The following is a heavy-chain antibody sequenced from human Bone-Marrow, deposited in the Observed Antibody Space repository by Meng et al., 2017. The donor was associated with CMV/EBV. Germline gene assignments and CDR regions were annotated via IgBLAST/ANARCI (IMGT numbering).Heavy chain of an antibody. CDR3: ASSYSSSSSNWFDP. D-gene: IGHD6-6*01. V-gene: IGHV4-39*07. J-gene: IGHJ5*02. CDR2: IYYSGST. Sequence: GGSIRSSSYYWGWIRQPPGKGLEWIGSIYYSGSTYYNPSLKSRVTISVDTSKNQFSLKLSSVTAADTAVYYCASSYSSSSSNWFDPWGQGTLVTVSS. CDR1: GGSIRSSSYY.